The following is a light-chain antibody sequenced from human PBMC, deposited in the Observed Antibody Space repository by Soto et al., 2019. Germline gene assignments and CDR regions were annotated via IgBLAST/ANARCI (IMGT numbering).Light chain of an antibody. CDR3: CSPVGSPNWV. V-gene: IGLV2-23*02. Sequence: QSALTQPASVSGSPGQSITISCTGTSSDVGSCNCVSWYQQHPGKAPTLMIYGVNKRPSGISNRFSGSKSGNTASLTISGLQAEDEADYYCCSPVGSPNWVFGGGTQLTVL. J-gene: IGLJ3*02. CDR1: SSDVGSCNC. CDR2: GVN.